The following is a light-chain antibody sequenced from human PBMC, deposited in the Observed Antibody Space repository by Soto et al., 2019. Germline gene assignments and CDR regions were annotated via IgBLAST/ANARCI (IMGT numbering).Light chain of an antibody. Sequence: EIVLTQSPGTLSLSPGERATLSCRASQSVSSSYLAWYQQKPGQAPRLLIYGASSRATGIPDRFSGSGSGTDFTLTTSRLEPEDFAGYSCQQYGSSPLTFGGGNKVEIK. CDR2: GAS. J-gene: IGKJ4*01. CDR3: QQYGSSPLT. CDR1: QSVSSSY. V-gene: IGKV3-20*01.